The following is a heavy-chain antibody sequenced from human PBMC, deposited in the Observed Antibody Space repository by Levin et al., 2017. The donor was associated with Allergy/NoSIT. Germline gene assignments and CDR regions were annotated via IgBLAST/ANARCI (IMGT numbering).Heavy chain of an antibody. CDR3: AKVTSSSSNYFDY. CDR1: GFAFSAYA. Sequence: RSSETLSLTCGASGFAFSAYAMHWVRQAPGKGLQWVAVISGSGGFTYYADSVKGRFTVSRDNSKNTVYLQLRSLRAEDTAVYFCAKVTSSSSNYFDYWGHGTLVTVSS. J-gene: IGHJ4*01. CDR2: ISGSGGFT. D-gene: IGHD6-13*01. V-gene: IGHV3-23*01.